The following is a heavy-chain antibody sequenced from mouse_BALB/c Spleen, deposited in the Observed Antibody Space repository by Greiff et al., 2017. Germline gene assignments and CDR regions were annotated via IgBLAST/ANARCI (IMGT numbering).Heavy chain of an antibody. CDR1: GYAFTNYL. CDR2: INPGSGGT. CDR3: ARSYYDYDVDY. D-gene: IGHD2-4*01. V-gene: IGHV1-54*01. Sequence: QVQLQQSGAELVRPGTSVKVSCKASGYAFTNYLIEWVKQRPGQGLEWIGVINPGSGGTNYNEKFKGKATLTADKSSSTAYMQLSSLTSDDSAVYFCARSYYDYDVDYWGQGTTLTVSS. J-gene: IGHJ2*01.